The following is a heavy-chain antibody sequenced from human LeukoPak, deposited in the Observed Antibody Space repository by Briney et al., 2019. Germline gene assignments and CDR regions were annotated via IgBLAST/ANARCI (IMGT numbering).Heavy chain of an antibody. CDR2: ISSDGGHT. CDR3: VRDGNYDLDV. J-gene: IGHJ6*02. V-gene: IGHV3-74*03. D-gene: IGHD3-3*01. CDR1: GFTFRSYI. Sequence: GGSLRLSCAASGFTFRSYIMHWVRQVSGKGPVWVARISSDGGHTMYADSVKGRFTISRDNAKNTLDLQVNSLRVEDTAVYYCVRDGNYDLDVWGQGTTVTVSS.